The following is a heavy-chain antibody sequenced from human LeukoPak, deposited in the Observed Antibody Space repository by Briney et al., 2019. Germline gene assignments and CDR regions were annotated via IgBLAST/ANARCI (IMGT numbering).Heavy chain of an antibody. D-gene: IGHD5-24*01. CDR3: ARRDGYNAHTL. CDR2: IYTSGST. J-gene: IGHJ4*02. V-gene: IGHV4-4*09. Sequence: SETLSLTCTVSGGSISSYYWSWVRQPPGKGLEWIGYIYTSGSTNYNPSLKSRVTISVDTSKNQFSLKLSSVTAADTAVYYCARRDGYNAHTLWGQGTLVTVSS. CDR1: GGSISSYY.